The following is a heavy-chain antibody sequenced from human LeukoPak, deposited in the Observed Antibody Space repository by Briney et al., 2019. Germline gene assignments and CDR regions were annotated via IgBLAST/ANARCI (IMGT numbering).Heavy chain of an antibody. CDR3: ARDPSRHCSTPGCNHFDY. V-gene: IGHV4-39*07. J-gene: IGHJ4*02. D-gene: IGHD2-2*01. CDR2: IYYSGST. Sequence: SETLSLTCTVSGGSISSTTYYWGWIRQPPGKGLEWIGSIYYSGSTYYNPSLKSRVTISLDTSKNHFSLKLSSVTAADTAVYYCARDPSRHCSTPGCNHFDYWGQGTLVTVSS. CDR1: GGSISSTTYY.